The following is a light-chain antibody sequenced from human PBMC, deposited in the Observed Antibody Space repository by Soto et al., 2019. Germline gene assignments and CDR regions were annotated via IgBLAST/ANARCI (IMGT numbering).Light chain of an antibody. CDR1: QTISTH. V-gene: IGKV1-39*01. CDR2: TAS. Sequence: DIQMTQSPSTLSASVRDRVTITCRASQTISTHLNWYQQKPGKAPKLLIYTASTLQSGVPSRFSGSGSGTDFPLTINMLQPEDFATYYYQQSLNTPYTFGHGTKLEIK. CDR3: QQSLNTPYT. J-gene: IGKJ2*01.